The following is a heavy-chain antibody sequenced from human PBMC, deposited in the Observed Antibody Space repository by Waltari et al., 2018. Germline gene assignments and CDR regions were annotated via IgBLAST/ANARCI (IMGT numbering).Heavy chain of an antibody. D-gene: IGHD3-3*01. J-gene: IGHJ4*02. CDR2: INEAGNKK. CDR3: ARELSWSGRDY. V-gene: IGHV3-7*01. CDR1: GFTFSESW. Sequence: EVQVVESGGGLVQRGDSLRLSCAFSGFTFSESWRSWVRQAPGKGREWVANINEAGNKKNDGDSVRGQFTISRDNAKNSLYLQMNSLRVEDTAVYYCARELSWSGRDYWGQGTLVTVSA.